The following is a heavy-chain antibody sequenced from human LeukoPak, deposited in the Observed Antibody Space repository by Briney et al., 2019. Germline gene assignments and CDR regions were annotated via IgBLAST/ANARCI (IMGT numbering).Heavy chain of an antibody. Sequence: PGGSLRLSCAASGFTFSRYWMSWVRQAPGKGLEWVANIKEDGSVEHYVDSVKGRFTISRDNAKNSMYLQMNSLRAEDTAVYYCARVGMSGYSSGWYDNWGQGTLVTVSS. CDR1: GFTFSRYW. V-gene: IGHV3-7*03. D-gene: IGHD6-19*01. CDR2: IKEDGSVE. CDR3: ARVGMSGYSSGWYDN. J-gene: IGHJ5*02.